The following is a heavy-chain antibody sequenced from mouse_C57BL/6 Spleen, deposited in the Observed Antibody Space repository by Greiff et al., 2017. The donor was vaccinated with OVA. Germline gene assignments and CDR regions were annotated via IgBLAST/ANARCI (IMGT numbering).Heavy chain of an antibody. CDR2: IYPGSGST. CDR1: GYTFTSYW. Sequence: VQLQQPGAELVKPGASVKMSCKASGYTFTSYWITWVKQRPGQGLEWIGDIYPGSGSTNYNEKFKSKATLTVDTSSSTAYMQLSSLTSEDAAVYYCARGGGLRRHGYFDVWGTGTTVTVSS. D-gene: IGHD2-2*01. J-gene: IGHJ1*03. V-gene: IGHV1-55*01. CDR3: ARGGGLRRHGYFDV.